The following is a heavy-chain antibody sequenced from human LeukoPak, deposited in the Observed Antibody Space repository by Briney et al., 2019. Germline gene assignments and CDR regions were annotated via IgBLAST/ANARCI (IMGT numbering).Heavy chain of an antibody. CDR2: IYYSGST. CDR3: ARQGSRFSYSDY. Sequence: PSETLSLTCIVSGGSISNIDYYWSWIRQPPGKGLEWIGYIYYSGSTHYNPSLKSRVTISGDRSKNQFSLKLSSVTAADTAVYYCARQGSRFSYSDYWGQGSLVTVSS. V-gene: IGHV4-30-2*01. CDR1: GGSISNIDYY. D-gene: IGHD2-21*01. J-gene: IGHJ4*02.